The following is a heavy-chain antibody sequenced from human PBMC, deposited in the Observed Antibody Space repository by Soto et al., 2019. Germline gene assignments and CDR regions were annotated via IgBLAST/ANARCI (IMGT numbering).Heavy chain of an antibody. CDR3: ARARQAAAGTDGGAFDI. Sequence: QVQLVQSGAEVKKPGASVKVSCKASGYTFTGYYMHWVRQAPGQGLEWMGWINPNSGGTNYAQKFQGWVTMTRDTSISTAYMELSRLRSDDTAVYYCARARQAAAGTDGGAFDIWGQGTMVTVSS. V-gene: IGHV1-2*04. J-gene: IGHJ3*02. CDR1: GYTFTGYY. CDR2: INPNSGGT. D-gene: IGHD6-13*01.